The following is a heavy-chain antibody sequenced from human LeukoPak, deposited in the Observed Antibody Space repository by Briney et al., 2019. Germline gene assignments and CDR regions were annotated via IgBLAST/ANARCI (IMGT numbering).Heavy chain of an antibody. V-gene: IGHV1-18*01. J-gene: IGHJ3*01. CDR3: ARKKPFWLFDLRPTNDPLDL. CDR2: INSHDGNT. CDR1: GYSVSSYS. Sequence: ASVKVSCKASGYSVSSYSITWVRQAPGKGLEWMGWINSHDGNTRYSQKFQDRITMTTDTSTTTAYMEVRSLRSDDTAVYYCARKKPFWLFDLRPTNDPLDLWGQGTKVTVTS. D-gene: IGHD3-3*01.